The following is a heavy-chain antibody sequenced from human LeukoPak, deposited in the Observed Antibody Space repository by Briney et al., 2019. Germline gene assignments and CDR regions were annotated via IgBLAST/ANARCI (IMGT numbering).Heavy chain of an antibody. CDR2: ISWNSGSI. Sequence: GRLLRLSRAASGFTFDDYAMHWVRQAPGKGLEWVSGISWNSGSIGYADSVKGRFTISRDNAKNSLYLQMNSLRAEDTALYYCAKDMGPWGQGTLVTVSS. CDR3: AKDMGP. J-gene: IGHJ5*02. CDR1: GFTFDDYA. D-gene: IGHD3-16*01. V-gene: IGHV3-9*01.